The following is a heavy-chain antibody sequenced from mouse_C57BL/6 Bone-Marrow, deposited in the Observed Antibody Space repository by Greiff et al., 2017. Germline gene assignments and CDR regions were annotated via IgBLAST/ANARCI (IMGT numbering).Heavy chain of an antibody. CDR1: GYTFTSYW. CDR3: ARRGYYGFAY. D-gene: IGHD1-1*01. V-gene: IGHV1-69*01. J-gene: IGHJ3*01. CDR2: IDPSDSYP. Sequence: VQLQQPGAELVMPGASVKLSCKASGYTFTSYWMHWVKQRPGQGLEWIGEIDPSDSYPNYNQKFKGKSTLTVDKSSSTAYMQLSSLTSEDSAVYYCARRGYYGFAYWGQGTLVTVSA.